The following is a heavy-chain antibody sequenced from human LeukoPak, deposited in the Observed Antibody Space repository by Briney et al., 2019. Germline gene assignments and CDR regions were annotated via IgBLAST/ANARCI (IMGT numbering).Heavy chain of an antibody. J-gene: IGHJ6*02. D-gene: IGHD3-3*01. CDR3: AKDLSYYDFWSGYYTPDYYYGMDV. V-gene: IGHV3-23*01. Sequence: GGSLRLSCAASGFTFSSYSMSWVRQAPGKGLEWVSAISGSGGSTYYADSVKGRFTISRVNSKNTLYLQMNSLRAEDTAVYYCAKDLSYYDFWSGYYTPDYYYGMDVWGQGTTVTVSS. CDR1: GFTFSSYS. CDR2: ISGSGGST.